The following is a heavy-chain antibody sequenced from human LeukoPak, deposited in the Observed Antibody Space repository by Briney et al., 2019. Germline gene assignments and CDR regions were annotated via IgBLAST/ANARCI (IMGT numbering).Heavy chain of an antibody. CDR1: GFTFSSYW. J-gene: IGHJ3*02. Sequence: GGSLRLSCAASGFTFSSYWMSWVRQAPGKGLKWVANIKQDGSEKYYVDSVKGRFTISRDNAKNSLYLQMNSLRAEDTAVYYCARDPKYYDFWSGYEGDAFDIWGQGTMVTVSS. V-gene: IGHV3-7*01. CDR2: IKQDGSEK. CDR3: ARDPKYYDFWSGYEGDAFDI. D-gene: IGHD3-3*01.